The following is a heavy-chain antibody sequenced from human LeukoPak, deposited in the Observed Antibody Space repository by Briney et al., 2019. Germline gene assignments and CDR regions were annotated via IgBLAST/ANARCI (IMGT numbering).Heavy chain of an antibody. Sequence: ASVKVSCKASGGTFSSYAISWVRQAPGQGLKWMGGIIPIFGTANYAQKFQGRVTITADESTSTAYMELSSLRSEDTAVYYCARVVTVTDYYYGMDVWGQGTTVTVSS. CDR2: IIPIFGTA. CDR3: ARVVTVTDYYYGMDV. CDR1: GGTFSSYA. V-gene: IGHV1-69*13. D-gene: IGHD4-17*01. J-gene: IGHJ6*02.